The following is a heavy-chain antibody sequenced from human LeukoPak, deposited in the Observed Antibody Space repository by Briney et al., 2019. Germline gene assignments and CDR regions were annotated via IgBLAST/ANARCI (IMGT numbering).Heavy chain of an antibody. CDR2: IYTSGST. D-gene: IGHD4-23*01. Sequence: KPSETLSLTRTVSGGSISSYFWSWIRQPPGKGLEWIGYIYTSGSTNYNPSLKSRVTISVDTSKNQFSLRLTSLTAADTAVYFCARDVGKAYWGQGLLAIVSS. V-gene: IGHV4-4*09. J-gene: IGHJ4*02. CDR3: ARDVGKAY. CDR1: GGSISSYF.